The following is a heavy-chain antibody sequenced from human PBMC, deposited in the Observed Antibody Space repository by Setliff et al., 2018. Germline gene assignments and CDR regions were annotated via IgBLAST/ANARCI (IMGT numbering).Heavy chain of an antibody. V-gene: IGHV3-7*01. CDR2: IKQDGSEK. CDR1: GFTFSSYW. CDR3: ARDTYTIFGVVPSEAHAFDI. J-gene: IGHJ3*02. D-gene: IGHD3-3*01. Sequence: GGSLRLSCAASGFTFSSYWMSWVRQAPGKGLEWVANIKQDGSEKYYVDSVKGRFTISRDNAKNSLYLQMSSLRAEDTAVYYCARDTYTIFGVVPSEAHAFDIWGQGTMVTVSS.